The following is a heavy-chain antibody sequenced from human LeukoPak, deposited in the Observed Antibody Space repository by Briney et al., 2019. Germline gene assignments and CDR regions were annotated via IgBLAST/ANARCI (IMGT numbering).Heavy chain of an antibody. J-gene: IGHJ3*02. CDR1: GFTLSNNY. D-gene: IGHD3-22*01. CDR2: IYSYGST. CDR3: VRDRYYYDSSGYYDAFDT. Sequence: QPGGSLRLSCALSGFTLSNNYMTWVSQAPGRGREWVSFIYSYGSTFYAESVKGRFSISRDSSKNTLYLQLNSLRAEDTALYYCVRDRYYYDSSGYYDAFDTWGQGKMVTVSS. V-gene: IGHV3-53*01.